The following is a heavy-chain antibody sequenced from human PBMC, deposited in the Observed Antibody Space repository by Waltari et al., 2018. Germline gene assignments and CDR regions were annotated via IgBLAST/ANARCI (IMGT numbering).Heavy chain of an antibody. V-gene: IGHV3-74*01. Sequence: EVQLVESGGGLVQPGGSLRLSCAVSGVTFRSYWMHWLRQAPGKVLVWVSRINSDGSITTYAYSVKGRFTISRDNAKNTLYLQMNSLRAEDTAVYYCASSSYGGNSDFWGQGTLVTVSS. CDR1: GVTFRSYW. D-gene: IGHD2-21*02. J-gene: IGHJ4*02. CDR2: INSDGSIT. CDR3: ASSSYGGNSDF.